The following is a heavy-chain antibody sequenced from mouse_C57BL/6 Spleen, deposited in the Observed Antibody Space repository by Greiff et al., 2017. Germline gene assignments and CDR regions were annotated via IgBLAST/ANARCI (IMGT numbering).Heavy chain of an antibody. V-gene: IGHV1-15*01. J-gene: IGHJ3*01. CDR1: GYTFTDYE. CDR2: IDPETGGT. CDR3: TRSGTEGWFAY. D-gene: IGHD3-3*01. Sequence: VQLQQSGAELVRPGASVTLSCKASGYTFTDYEMHWVKQTPVHGLEWIGAIDPETGGTAYNQKFKGKAILTADKSSSTAYMELRSLTSEDSAVYYCTRSGTEGWFAYWGQGTLVTVSA.